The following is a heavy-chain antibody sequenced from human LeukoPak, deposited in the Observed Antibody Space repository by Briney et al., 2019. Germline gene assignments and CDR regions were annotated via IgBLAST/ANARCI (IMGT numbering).Heavy chain of an antibody. V-gene: IGHV1-18*01. CDR2: ISAYNGNT. CDR3: ARASSSSFYYYYYMDV. J-gene: IGHJ6*03. Sequence: ASVKVSCKASGYTFTSYGISWVRQAPGQGLEWMGWISAYNGNTNYAQKLQGRVTMTTDTSTSTAYMELRSLRSEDTAVYYCARASSSSFYYYYYMDVWGKGTTVTVSS. D-gene: IGHD6-6*01. CDR1: GYTFTSYG.